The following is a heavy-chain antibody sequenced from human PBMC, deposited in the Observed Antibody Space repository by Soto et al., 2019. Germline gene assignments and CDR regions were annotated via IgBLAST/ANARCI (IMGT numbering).Heavy chain of an antibody. D-gene: IGHD3-22*01. V-gene: IGHV3-23*01. CDR1: GFTFSSYS. CDR3: AKDLGSYYDSSGYPFDY. Sequence: LRLSCAASGFTFSSYSMSCVRQAPGKGLEWVSAISGSGGSTYYADSVKGRFTISRDNSKNTLYLQMNGLRADDTAVYYCAKDLGSYYDSSGYPFDYWGQGTLVTVSS. J-gene: IGHJ4*02. CDR2: ISGSGGST.